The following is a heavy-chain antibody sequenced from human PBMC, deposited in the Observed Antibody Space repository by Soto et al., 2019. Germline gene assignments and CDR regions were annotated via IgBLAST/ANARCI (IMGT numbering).Heavy chain of an antibody. V-gene: IGHV4-39*01. CDR2: IYHSGIT. CDR3: ARDSGWFDP. J-gene: IGHJ5*02. D-gene: IGHD7-27*01. Sequence: QLQLHESGPGLVRPSATLSLTCAVSGGSISISDYFGGWIRQPPGRALAWIASIYHSGITYYNPTLKSRVTMSVDTSNNQFDLTLNSVTAADTAIYYWARDSGWFDPWGQGTLVTVSS. CDR1: GGSISISDYF.